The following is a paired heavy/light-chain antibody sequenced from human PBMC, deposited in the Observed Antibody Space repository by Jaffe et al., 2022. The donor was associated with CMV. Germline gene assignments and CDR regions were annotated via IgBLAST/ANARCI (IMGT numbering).Light chain of an antibody. CDR3: SSYTSGSTPYV. CDR2: DVS. Sequence: QSALTQPASVSGSPGQSITISCSGTSSDVGGYNSVSWYQQYPAKAPKLMIYDVSNRPSGVSNRFSGSKSVNTASLTISGLQAEDEADYYCSSYTSGSTPYVFGTGTKVTVL. V-gene: IGLV2-14*03. J-gene: IGLJ1*01. CDR1: SSDVGGYNS.
Heavy chain of an antibody. Sequence: EVQLLESGGGLVQPGGSLRLSCAASGFTFSIYAMHWVRQAPGKGLEWVSGMSANSGGNTYYADSVRGRFTISRDNIKNTLYLQMNSLRVEDTAVYYCAKKFGLVGTTTQRAFDIWGQGTMVTVSS. CDR2: MSANSGGNT. D-gene: IGHD1-26*01. CDR3: AKKFGLVGTTTQRAFDI. V-gene: IGHV3-23*01. J-gene: IGHJ3*02. CDR1: GFTFSIYA.